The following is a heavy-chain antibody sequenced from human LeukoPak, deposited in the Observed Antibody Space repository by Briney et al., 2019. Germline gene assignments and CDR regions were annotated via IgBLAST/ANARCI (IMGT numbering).Heavy chain of an antibody. CDR3: ARGPGPGVTTIDS. D-gene: IGHD4-17*01. J-gene: IGHJ4*02. CDR2: FHTDGGT. CDR1: GFTFSSYD. V-gene: IGHV3-13*01. Sequence: PGGSLRLSCAASGFTFSSYDMHWVRQAPGEGLEWVSAFHTDGGTYYLDSVKGRFTISRGDAKNSLYLQMNTLRAGDTAVYYCARGPGPGVTTIDSWGQGTLVIVSS.